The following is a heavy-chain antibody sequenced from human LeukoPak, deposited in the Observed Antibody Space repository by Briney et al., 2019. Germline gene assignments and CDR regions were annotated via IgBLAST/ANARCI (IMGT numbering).Heavy chain of an antibody. CDR3: ARVRGGSTLGTFDY. CDR1: GGSISSYY. J-gene: IGHJ4*02. CDR2: IYSGGST. D-gene: IGHD7-27*01. V-gene: IGHV4-59*01. Sequence: PSETLSLTCTVSGGSISSYYWSWIRQPPGKGLEWIGYIYSGGSTNYNPSLKSRVTISVDTSKNQFSLKLSSVTAADTAVYYCARVRGGSTLGTFDYWGQGTLVTVSS.